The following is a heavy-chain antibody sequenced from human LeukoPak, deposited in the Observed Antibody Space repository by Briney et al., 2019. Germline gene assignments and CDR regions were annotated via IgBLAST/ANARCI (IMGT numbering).Heavy chain of an antibody. V-gene: IGHV4-34*01. Sequence: PSETLSLTCAVYGGSFSGYYWSWIRQPPGKGLEWIGEINHSGSTNYNPSLKSRVTISVDTSKNQFSLKLSSVTAADTAVYYCASDSSSWTSGWGQGTLVTVSS. CDR3: ASDSSSWTSG. CDR2: INHSGST. D-gene: IGHD6-13*01. J-gene: IGHJ4*02. CDR1: GGSFSGYY.